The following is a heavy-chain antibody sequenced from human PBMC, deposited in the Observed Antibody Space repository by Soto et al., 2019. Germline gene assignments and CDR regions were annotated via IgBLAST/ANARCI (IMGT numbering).Heavy chain of an antibody. CDR1: GYTFSDYG. Sequence: QVQLVQSGAEVKKPGASVKVSCKASGYTFSDYGISWVRQAPRQRPEYMGWISTNNGNTKYAQNIQGRVTMTTDTSTSTGYMELRSLRPDDTAVYYCAIQRAGAYGMDVWGQGTTVTVSS. CDR2: ISTNNGNT. J-gene: IGHJ6*02. CDR3: AIQRAGAYGMDV. D-gene: IGHD3-10*01. V-gene: IGHV1-18*01.